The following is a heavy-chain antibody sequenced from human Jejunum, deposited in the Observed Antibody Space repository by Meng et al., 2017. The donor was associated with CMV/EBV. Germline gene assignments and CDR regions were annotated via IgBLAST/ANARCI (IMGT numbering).Heavy chain of an antibody. Sequence: YYNASGYSFSAYGRGWVGQARGQGLGWVGWIGVYNGTTKYAERFQGRVTMTTDIYTDTAYMELRSLRSDDTAVYYCAREKISRFDTWGQGTLVTVSS. CDR2: IGVYNGTT. J-gene: IGHJ5*02. CDR3: AREKISRFDT. CDR1: GYSFSAYG. V-gene: IGHV1-18*01.